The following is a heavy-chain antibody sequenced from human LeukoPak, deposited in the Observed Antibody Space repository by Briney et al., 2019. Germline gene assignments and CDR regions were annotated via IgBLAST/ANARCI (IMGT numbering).Heavy chain of an antibody. CDR3: ARDYHTSSTTGV. D-gene: IGHD2-2*01. CDR1: GFTFSSYS. Sequence: GSLRLSCAASGFTFSSYSMNWVRQAPGKGLEWVSSISSSSSYIYYADSVKGRFTISRDNAKNSLYLQMNSLRAEDTAVYYCARDYHTSSTTGVWGKGTTVTVSS. V-gene: IGHV3-21*01. CDR2: ISSSSSYI. J-gene: IGHJ6*04.